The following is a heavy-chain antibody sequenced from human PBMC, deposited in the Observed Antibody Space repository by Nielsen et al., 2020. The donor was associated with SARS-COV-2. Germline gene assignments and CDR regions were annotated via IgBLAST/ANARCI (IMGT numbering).Heavy chain of an antibody. CDR3: AKDLGVYYDSSGYYPLFDY. Sequence: GESLKISCAASGFTFSSYAMSWVRQAPGKGLEWVSAISGSGGSTYYADSVKGRFTISRDNSKNTLYLQMNSLRAEDTAVYYCAKDLGVYYDSSGYYPLFDYWGQGTLVTVSS. J-gene: IGHJ4*02. V-gene: IGHV3-23*01. D-gene: IGHD3-22*01. CDR1: GFTFSSYA. CDR2: ISGSGGST.